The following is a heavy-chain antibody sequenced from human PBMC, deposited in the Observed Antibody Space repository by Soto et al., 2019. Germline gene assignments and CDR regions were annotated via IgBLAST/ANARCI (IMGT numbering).Heavy chain of an antibody. D-gene: IGHD3-22*01. Sequence: SLLHCLRWSVADGSSIDIGYCRGWIQQPPGKGLEWIGSIYYSGSTYYNPSLKSRVTISVDTSKNQFSLKLSSVTAADTAVYYCARHVSKYYYDSSGYYFDYWGQGTLVTVSS. CDR2: IYYSGST. CDR3: ARHVSKYYYDSSGYYFDY. CDR1: DGSSIDIGYC. V-gene: IGHV4-39*01. J-gene: IGHJ4*02.